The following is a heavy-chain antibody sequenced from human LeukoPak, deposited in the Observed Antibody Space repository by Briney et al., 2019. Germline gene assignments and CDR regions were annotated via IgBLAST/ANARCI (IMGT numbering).Heavy chain of an antibody. J-gene: IGHJ5*02. CDR3: ARSPGLDTAVVNRP. CDR1: GYTFIGHS. CDR2: INPNSGGT. D-gene: IGHD5-18*01. V-gene: IGHV1-2*02. Sequence: ASVKLSCKASGYTFIGHSIHWVRQAPGQGLEWMGWINPNSGGTNYAQNFQGRVTMIRDTSINTAYMELGRPRSDDTAVYYCARSPGLDTAVVNRPWGQGTLITVSS.